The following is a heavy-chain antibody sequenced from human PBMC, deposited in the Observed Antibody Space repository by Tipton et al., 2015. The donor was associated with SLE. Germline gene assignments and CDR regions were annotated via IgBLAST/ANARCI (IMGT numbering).Heavy chain of an antibody. CDR3: ARAEYGDWIFDY. V-gene: IGHV4-4*08. Sequence: TLSLTCTVSGASVTSHYWSWIRQPPGKGLEWIGYIYTGGDTRNNPPLKSRVTISVDTSKDQFSLKLSSVTAADTAVYYCARAEYGDWIFDYWGQGTLVTVSS. D-gene: IGHD4-17*01. J-gene: IGHJ4*02. CDR1: GASVTSHY. CDR2: IYTGGDT.